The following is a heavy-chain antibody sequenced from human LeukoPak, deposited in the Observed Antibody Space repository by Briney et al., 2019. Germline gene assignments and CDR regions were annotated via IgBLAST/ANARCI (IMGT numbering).Heavy chain of an antibody. CDR2: SYYSGST. D-gene: IGHD3-22*01. Sequence: SETLSLTCTVSGGSISSGGYYWSWIRQHPGKGLEWIGYSYYSGSTYYNPSLKSRVTISVDTFKNQFSLKLSSVTAADTAVYYCARTYYYDSSGKTVWFDPWGQGTLVTVSS. CDR3: ARTYYYDSSGKTVWFDP. J-gene: IGHJ5*02. CDR1: GGSISSGGYY. V-gene: IGHV4-31*03.